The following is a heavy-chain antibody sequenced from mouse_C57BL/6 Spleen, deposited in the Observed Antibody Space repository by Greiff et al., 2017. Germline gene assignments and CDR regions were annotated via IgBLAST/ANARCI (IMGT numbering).Heavy chain of an antibody. CDR3: ARDYYGTRFAY. V-gene: IGHV1-53*01. J-gene: IGHJ3*01. D-gene: IGHD1-1*01. CDR1: GYTFTSYW. Sequence: QVQLKESGTELVKPGASVKLSCKASGYTFTSYWMHWVKQRPGQGLEWIGNINPSNGGTNYNEKFKSKATLTVDKASSTSYIHLSSLTSEDSAVYYCARDYYGTRFAYWGQGTLVTVSA. CDR2: INPSNGGT.